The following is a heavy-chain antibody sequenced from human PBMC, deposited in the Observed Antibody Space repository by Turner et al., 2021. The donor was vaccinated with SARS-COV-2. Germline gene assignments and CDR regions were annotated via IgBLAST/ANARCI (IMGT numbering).Heavy chain of an antibody. J-gene: IGHJ3*02. V-gene: IGHV4-31*03. CDR3: ARAVVAATLHDAFDM. D-gene: IGHD2-15*01. CDR2: MYYSGST. CDR1: GGSISSGGHY. Sequence: QVPLQESGPGLVKPSQTLSLTCTVSGGSISSGGHYWSWIRQHPGKGLEWIGYMYYSGSTYYNPPLKSRVTISEDTSQNQFSLKLSSVTAADTAVYDCARAVVAATLHDAFDMWGQGTVVTVSS.